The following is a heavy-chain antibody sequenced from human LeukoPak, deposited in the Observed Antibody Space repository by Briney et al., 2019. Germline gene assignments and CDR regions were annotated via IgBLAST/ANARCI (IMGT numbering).Heavy chain of an antibody. CDR3: ARDLSYYGSGVDY. J-gene: IGHJ4*02. D-gene: IGHD3-10*01. CDR1: GGSISSGDYY. V-gene: IGHV4-30-4*01. CDR2: IYYSGST. Sequence: PSETLSLTCTVSGGSISSGDYYWSWIRQPPGKGLEWIGYIYYSGSTYYNPSLKSRVTISVDTSKNQFSLKLSSVTAADTAVYYCARDLSYYGSGVDYWGQGTLVTVSS.